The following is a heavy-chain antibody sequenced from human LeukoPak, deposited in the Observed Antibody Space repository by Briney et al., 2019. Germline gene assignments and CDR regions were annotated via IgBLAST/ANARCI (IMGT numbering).Heavy chain of an antibody. D-gene: IGHD5-24*01. Sequence: ASVKVSCKASGYTFTGYYMHWVRQAPGQGLEWMGWINPNSGGTNYAQKFQGRVTMTRDTSISTAYMELSRLRSDDTAVYYCARGDNRHGYNVKYYFDYWGQGTLVTVSS. V-gene: IGHV1-2*02. CDR3: ARGDNRHGYNVKYYFDY. CDR1: GYTFTGYY. J-gene: IGHJ4*02. CDR2: INPNSGGT.